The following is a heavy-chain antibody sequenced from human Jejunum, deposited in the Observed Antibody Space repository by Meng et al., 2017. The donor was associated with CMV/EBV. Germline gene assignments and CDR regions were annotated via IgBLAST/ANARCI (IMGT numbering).Heavy chain of an antibody. Sequence: FIFNNYGIHWLRQAPGKGLEWLSFIDINGENKYNVDIVKGRFIVSKDKSKNTVFLQMNSLRVEDTAVYYCVGHQGGPREGVRLVWGQGTLVTVSS. J-gene: IGHJ4*02. CDR2: IDINGENK. V-gene: IGHV3-30*02. CDR1: FIFNNYG. CDR3: VGHQGGPREGVRLV. D-gene: IGHD3-16*01.